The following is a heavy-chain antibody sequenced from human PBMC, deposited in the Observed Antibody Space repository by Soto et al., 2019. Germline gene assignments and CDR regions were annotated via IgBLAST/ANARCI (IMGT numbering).Heavy chain of an antibody. CDR3: ARLHYSSGWAIDY. Sequence: SETLSLTCAVYGGSFSGYYWSWIRQPPGKGLEWIGEINHSGSTNYNPSLKSRVTISVDTSKNQFSLKLSSVTAADTAVYYCARLHYSSGWAIDYWGQGTLVTVSS. CDR2: INHSGST. V-gene: IGHV4-34*01. D-gene: IGHD6-19*01. J-gene: IGHJ4*02. CDR1: GGSFSGYY.